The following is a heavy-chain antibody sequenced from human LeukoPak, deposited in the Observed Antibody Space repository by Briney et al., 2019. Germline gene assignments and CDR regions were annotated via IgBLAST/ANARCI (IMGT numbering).Heavy chain of an antibody. D-gene: IGHD3-10*01. CDR3: ARSRVRGALADF. V-gene: IGHV4-4*07. Sequence: PSETLSLTCTVSGDSISSYYWNWIRQPAGKGLEWIGRIYITGGTNYNPSLKSRVTMSVDTSKNQFSLKVNSVTAADTAVYYCARSRVRGALADFWGQGTLVTVSS. CDR2: IYITGGT. CDR1: GDSISSYY. J-gene: IGHJ4*02.